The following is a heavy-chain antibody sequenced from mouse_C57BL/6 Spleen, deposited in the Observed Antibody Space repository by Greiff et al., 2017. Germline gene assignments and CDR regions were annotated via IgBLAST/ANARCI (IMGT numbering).Heavy chain of an antibody. D-gene: IGHD1-1*01. V-gene: IGHV1-50*01. CDR1: GYTFTSYW. J-gene: IGHJ4*01. CDR3: AAYYYGSSRYAMDY. CDR2: IDPSDSYT. Sequence: QVQLQQPGAELVKPGASVKLSCKASGYTFTSYWMQWVKQRPGQGLEWIGEIDPSDSYTNYNQKFKGKATLIVDTSSSTAYMQLSSLTSEDSAVYYCAAYYYGSSRYAMDYWGQGTSVTVSS.